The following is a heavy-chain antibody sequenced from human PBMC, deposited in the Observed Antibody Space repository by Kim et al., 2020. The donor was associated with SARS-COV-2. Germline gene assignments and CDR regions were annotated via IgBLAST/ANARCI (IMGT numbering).Heavy chain of an antibody. CDR2: ISSSSSTI. J-gene: IGHJ3*02. V-gene: IGHV3-48*02. D-gene: IGHD3-9*01. Sequence: GGSLRLSCAASGFTFSSYSMNWVRQAPGKGLEWVSYISSSSSTIYYADSVKGRFTISRDNAKNSLYLQMNSLRDEDTAVYYCARESEYYDILTGYYHDAFDIWGQRTMVTVSS. CDR3: ARESEYYDILTGYYHDAFDI. CDR1: GFTFSSYS.